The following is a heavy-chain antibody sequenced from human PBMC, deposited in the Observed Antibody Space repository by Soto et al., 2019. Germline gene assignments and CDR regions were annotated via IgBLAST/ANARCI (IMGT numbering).Heavy chain of an antibody. CDR1: GGSFSGYY. Sequence: QVQLQQWGAGLLKPSETLSLTCAVYGGSFSGYYWSWIRQPPGKGLEWIGEIKHSGSTNYNPSLKSRVTISVDTSKNQFSLKLSSVTAADTAVYYCANNYYGSGSYYYAFDIWGQGTMVTVSS. J-gene: IGHJ3*02. CDR3: ANNYYGSGSYYYAFDI. CDR2: IKHSGST. V-gene: IGHV4-34*01. D-gene: IGHD3-10*01.